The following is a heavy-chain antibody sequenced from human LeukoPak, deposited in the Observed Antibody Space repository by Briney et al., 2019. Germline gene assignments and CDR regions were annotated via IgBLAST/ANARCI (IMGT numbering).Heavy chain of an antibody. CDR1: GFTLSSYG. J-gene: IGHJ4*02. D-gene: IGHD3-10*01. V-gene: IGHV3-23*01. CDR3: ARKSASGNYPLDY. Sequence: GGTLRLSCAASGFTLSSYGMNWVRQAPGKGLEWVSVISADTATTFYADSVKGRFTISRDNAKNTVFLQMSSLRAEDTALYYCARKSASGNYPLDYWGQGTLVTVSS. CDR2: ISADTATT.